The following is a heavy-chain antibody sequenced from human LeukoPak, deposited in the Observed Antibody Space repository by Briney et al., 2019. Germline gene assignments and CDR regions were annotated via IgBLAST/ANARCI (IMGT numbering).Heavy chain of an antibody. CDR2: ISAYNGNT. J-gene: IGHJ4*02. V-gene: IGHV1-18*01. CDR1: GYTFTSYG. D-gene: IGHD3-3*01. Sequence: ASVKVFCKASGYTFTSYGISWVRQAPGQGLEWMGWISAYNGNTNYAQKLQGRVTMTTDTSTSTAYMELRSLRSDDTAVYYCARDHAITIFGVVMPFDYWGQGTLVTVSS. CDR3: ARDHAITIFGVVMPFDY.